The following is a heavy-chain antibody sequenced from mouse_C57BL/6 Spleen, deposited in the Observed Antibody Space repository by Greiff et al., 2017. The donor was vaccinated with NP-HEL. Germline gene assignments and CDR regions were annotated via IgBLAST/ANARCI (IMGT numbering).Heavy chain of an antibody. J-gene: IGHJ3*01. CDR2: INPSNGGT. D-gene: IGHD1-1*01. Sequence: VQLQQSGTELVKPGASVKLSCKASGYTFTSYWMHWVKQGPGQGLEWIGNINPSNGGTNYNEKFKSKATLTVDKSSSTAYMQLSSLTSEDSAVYYCARFGYYGSSYWFAYWGQGTLVTVSA. CDR1: GYTFTSYW. V-gene: IGHV1-53*01. CDR3: ARFGYYGSSYWFAY.